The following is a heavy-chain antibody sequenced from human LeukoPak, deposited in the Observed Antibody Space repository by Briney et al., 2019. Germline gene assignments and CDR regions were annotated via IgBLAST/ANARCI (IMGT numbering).Heavy chain of an antibody. D-gene: IGHD3-3*01. Sequence: SQTLSLTCTVSGGSLSSGSYYWSWIRQPAGKGLEWLRLIYISGSTNSNPSLKTRVPLAVDTSKNQFSLNLTSVTSADTATYDCACGQIRSGYYCGLSHGASDHWGQGTLVTVSS. CDR3: ACGQIRSGYYCGLSHGASDH. J-gene: IGHJ4*02. V-gene: IGHV4-61*02. CDR2: IYISGST. CDR1: GGSLSSGSYY.